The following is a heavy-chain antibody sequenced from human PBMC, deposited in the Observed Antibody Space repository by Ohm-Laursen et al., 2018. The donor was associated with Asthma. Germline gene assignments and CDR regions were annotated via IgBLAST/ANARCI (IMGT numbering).Heavy chain of an antibody. Sequence: SLRLSCAASGFSFRSYAMHWVRQAPGKGLEWVAVISYDGSNKYYADSVKGRSTVSRDDSKNTLYLQMNSLRPDDTAVYYCARDVMEWYLPAFDFWGQGTLVTVSS. V-gene: IGHV3-30-3*01. CDR2: ISYDGSNK. J-gene: IGHJ4*02. CDR3: ARDVMEWYLPAFDF. CDR1: GFSFRSYA. D-gene: IGHD3-3*01.